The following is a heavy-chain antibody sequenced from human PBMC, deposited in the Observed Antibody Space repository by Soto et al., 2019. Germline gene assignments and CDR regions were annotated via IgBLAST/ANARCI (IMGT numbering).Heavy chain of an antibody. Sequence: ASVKVSCKASGYTFTSYGISWVRQAPGQGLEWMGWISAYNGNTNYAQRLQGRVTMTTDTSTSTAYMELRSLRSDDTAVYYCARGGSSSLHYYYGMDVWGQGTTVTVSS. V-gene: IGHV1-18*01. CDR2: ISAYNGNT. CDR3: ARGGSSSLHYYYGMDV. J-gene: IGHJ6*02. D-gene: IGHD6-6*01. CDR1: GYTFTSYG.